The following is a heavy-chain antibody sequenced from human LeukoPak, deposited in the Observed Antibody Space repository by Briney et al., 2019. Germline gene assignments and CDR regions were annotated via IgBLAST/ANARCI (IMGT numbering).Heavy chain of an antibody. J-gene: IGHJ4*02. Sequence: RGSLRLSCAASGFPFSSYWMSWVRQAPGKGLEWVANIKGDGSEKYYVDSVKGRFTMSRDNGKNLLYLQMNSLRAEDTAVYYCARDGPSSPTYGEGGAYWGQGTPVTVSS. D-gene: IGHD4-17*01. CDR3: ARDGPSSPTYGEGGAY. V-gene: IGHV3-7*03. CDR1: GFPFSSYW. CDR2: IKGDGSEK.